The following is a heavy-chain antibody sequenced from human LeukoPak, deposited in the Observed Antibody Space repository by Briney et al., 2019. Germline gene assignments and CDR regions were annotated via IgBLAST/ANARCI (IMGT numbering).Heavy chain of an antibody. D-gene: IGHD3-9*01. CDR2: IYFGGET. CDR1: GFNVNSKY. Sequence: GGSLRLSCAASGFNVNSKYMTWVRQAPGKGLDWVSVIYFGGETFYADSVKGRFTISRDKSKNTLYLQMNSLRAEDTAVYYCAKDTYYDILTGWDAFDIWGQGTMVTVSS. V-gene: IGHV3-53*01. CDR3: AKDTYYDILTGWDAFDI. J-gene: IGHJ3*02.